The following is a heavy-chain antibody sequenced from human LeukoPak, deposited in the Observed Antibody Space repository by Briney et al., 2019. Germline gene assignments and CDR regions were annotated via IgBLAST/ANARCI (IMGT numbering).Heavy chain of an antibody. CDR1: GFTFSSYA. V-gene: IGHV3-23*01. CDR3: AKDSSGWYSPFDY. J-gene: IGHJ4*02. CDR2: ISGSGGST. D-gene: IGHD6-19*01. Sequence: PGGSLRLSCAASGFTFSSYAMSWVRQAPGKGLEWVSAISGSGGSTYYADSVKGRFTISGDNSKNTLYLQMNSLRAEDTAVYYCAKDSSGWYSPFDYWGQGTLVTVSS.